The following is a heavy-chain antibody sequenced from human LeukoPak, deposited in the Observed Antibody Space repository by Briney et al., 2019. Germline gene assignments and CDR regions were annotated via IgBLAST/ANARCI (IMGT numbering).Heavy chain of an antibody. CDR2: ISYDGSNK. CDR3: AKDAYIAAAGPTRD. J-gene: IGHJ4*02. V-gene: IGHV3-30*18. D-gene: IGHD6-13*01. Sequence: GGSLRLSCAASGFTFSSYGMHWVRQAPGKGLEWVAVISYDGSNKYYADSVKGRFTISRDNSKNTLYLQMNNLRAEDTAVYYCAKDAYIAAAGPTRDWGQGTLVTVSS. CDR1: GFTFSSYG.